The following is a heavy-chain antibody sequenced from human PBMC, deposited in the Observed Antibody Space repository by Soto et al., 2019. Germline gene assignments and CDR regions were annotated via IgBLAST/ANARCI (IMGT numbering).Heavy chain of an antibody. D-gene: IGHD2-15*01. Sequence: SVKVSCKASGYTFSSYAISWVRQAPGQGLEWMGGIIPIFGTANYAQKFQGRVTITADESTSTAYMELSSLRSEDTAVYYCARPGGRDGYNQAFDYWGQGTLVTVSS. CDR1: GYTFSSYA. V-gene: IGHV1-69*13. CDR3: ARPGGRDGYNQAFDY. CDR2: IIPIFGTA. J-gene: IGHJ4*02.